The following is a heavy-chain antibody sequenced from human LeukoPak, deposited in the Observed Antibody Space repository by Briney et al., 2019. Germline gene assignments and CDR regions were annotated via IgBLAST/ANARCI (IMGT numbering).Heavy chain of an antibody. CDR1: GYTFTSYD. CDR2: MNPNSGNT. CDR3: ARSSRLMAAAGTWWFDP. J-gene: IGHJ5*02. D-gene: IGHD6-13*01. Sequence: ASVKVSCKASGYTFTSYDINWVRQATGQGLEWMGWMNPNSGNTGYAQKFQGRVTMTRNTSISTAYMELSSLRSEDTAVYYCARSSRLMAAAGTWWFDPWGQGTLVTVSS. V-gene: IGHV1-8*01.